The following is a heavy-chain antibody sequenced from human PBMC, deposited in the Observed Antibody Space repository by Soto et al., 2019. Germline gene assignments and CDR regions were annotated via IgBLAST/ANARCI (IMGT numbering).Heavy chain of an antibody. CDR1: GFTFSDYY. Sequence: GGSLRLSCAASGFTFSDYYMSWIRQAPGKGLEWVSYISSSGSTIYYADSVKGRFTISRDNAKNSLYLQMNSLRPEDTAVYYCATNAAGYCSGGSCYSSSWNDAFDIWGQGTMVTVSS. CDR2: ISSSGSTI. CDR3: ATNAAGYCSGGSCYSSSWNDAFDI. V-gene: IGHV3-11*01. D-gene: IGHD2-15*01. J-gene: IGHJ3*02.